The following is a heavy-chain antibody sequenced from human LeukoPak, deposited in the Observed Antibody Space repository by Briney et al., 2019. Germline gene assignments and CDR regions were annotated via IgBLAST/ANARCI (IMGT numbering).Heavy chain of an antibody. Sequence: GGSLRLSCAASGFTFSSYWMSWVRQAPGKGLEWVANIKQDGSEKYYVDSVKGRFTISRDNAKNSLYLQMNSLRAEDTAVYYCARSSSIAARDFDYWGQGTLVTVSS. V-gene: IGHV3-7*03. CDR3: ARSSSIAARDFDY. D-gene: IGHD6-6*01. CDR2: IKQDGSEK. CDR1: GFTFSSYW. J-gene: IGHJ4*02.